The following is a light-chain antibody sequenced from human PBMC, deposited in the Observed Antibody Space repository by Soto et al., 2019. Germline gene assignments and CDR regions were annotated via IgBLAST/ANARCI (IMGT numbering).Light chain of an antibody. CDR1: SSDVGGYNY. CDR2: DVS. Sequence: QSALTQPASVSGSPGQSITISCTGTSSDVGGYNYVSWYQQHPGQAPKLMIFDVSDRPSGVSNRFSGSKSGNTASLTISGLQPGDEADYYCSSYTTRHTWLFGGGTKLTV. J-gene: IGLJ3*02. V-gene: IGLV2-14*03. CDR3: SSYTTRHTWL.